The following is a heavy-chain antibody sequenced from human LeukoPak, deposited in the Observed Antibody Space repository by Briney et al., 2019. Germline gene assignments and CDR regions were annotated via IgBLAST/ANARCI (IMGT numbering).Heavy chain of an antibody. J-gene: IGHJ4*02. D-gene: IGHD5-18*01. V-gene: IGHV4-39*07. Sequence: SETLSLTCIVSGGSISSSNYYWGWIRQSPGKGLEWIGSIYSRGSTNYNPSLKSRVTISVDTSKNQFSLKLSSVTAADTALYYCARENGYRYDYWGQGTLVTVSS. CDR1: GGSISSSNYY. CDR2: IYSRGST. CDR3: ARENGYRYDY.